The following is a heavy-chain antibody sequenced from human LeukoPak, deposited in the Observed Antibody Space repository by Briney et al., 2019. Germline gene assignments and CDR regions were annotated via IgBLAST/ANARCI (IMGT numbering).Heavy chain of an antibody. CDR3: ARGGNKWELVNWFDP. J-gene: IGHJ5*02. V-gene: IGHV4-4*02. CDR2: IFHSGST. D-gene: IGHD1-26*01. Sequence: SETLSLTCAVSGGSISSSNWWSWVRQPPGKGLEWIGEIFHSGSTNYNPSLKSRVTISVDKSKNQFSLKLNSVTAADTAVYYCARGGNKWELVNWFDPWGQGTLVTVPS. CDR1: GGSISSSNW.